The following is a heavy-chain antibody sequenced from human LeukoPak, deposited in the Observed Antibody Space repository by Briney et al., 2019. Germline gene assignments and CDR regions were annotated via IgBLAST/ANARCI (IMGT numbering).Heavy chain of an antibody. Sequence: GGSLRLSCAASGFTFSSYAMSWVRQAPGKGLEWVSAISGSGGSTYYADSVKGRFTISRDNSKNTLYLQMNSPRAEDTAVYYCAGSITMVRGVILPSNWFDPWGQGTLVTVSS. CDR1: GFTFSSYA. V-gene: IGHV3-23*01. CDR2: ISGSGGST. D-gene: IGHD3-10*01. J-gene: IGHJ5*02. CDR3: AGSITMVRGVILPSNWFDP.